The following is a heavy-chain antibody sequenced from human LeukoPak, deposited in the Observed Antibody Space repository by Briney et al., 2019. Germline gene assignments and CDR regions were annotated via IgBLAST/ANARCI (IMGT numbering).Heavy chain of an antibody. D-gene: IGHD3-10*01. J-gene: IGHJ4*02. CDR1: GGSMYSGGYY. Sequence: SETLSLTCTVSGGSMYSGGYYWSWVRQHPGKGLEWIGYIYYTGSTYYNSSLESRVTISVDTSKNQFSLKLSSVTAADTAVYYCARWGASGSPERSFYYFDYWGQGTLVTVSS. CDR3: ARWGASGSPERSFYYFDY. CDR2: IYYTGST. V-gene: IGHV4-30-4*01.